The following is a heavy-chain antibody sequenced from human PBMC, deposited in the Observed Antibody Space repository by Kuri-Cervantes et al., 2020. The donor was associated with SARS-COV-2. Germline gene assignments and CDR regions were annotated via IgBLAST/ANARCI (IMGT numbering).Heavy chain of an antibody. D-gene: IGHD1-1*01. CDR3: AAELADAFDI. Sequence: GGSLRLSCAASGFTFSSYSMNWVRQAPGKGLEWVAFIRYDGSNKYYADSVKGRFTISRDNSKNTLYLQMNSLRAEDTAVYYCAAELADAFDIWGQGTMVTVSS. CDR1: GFTFSSYS. J-gene: IGHJ3*02. V-gene: IGHV3-30*02. CDR2: IRYDGSNK.